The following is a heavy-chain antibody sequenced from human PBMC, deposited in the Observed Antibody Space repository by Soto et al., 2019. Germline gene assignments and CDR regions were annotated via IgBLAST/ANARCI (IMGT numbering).Heavy chain of an antibody. CDR1: GGTFSNDA. V-gene: IGHV1-69*13. J-gene: IGHJ4*02. CDR2: IIPIFGTA. Sequence: SVKVSCKASGGTFSNDAINWVRQAPGQGLEWMGGIIPIFGTANYAQKFQGRVTITADESTSTAYLDLSSLRSEDTAVYYCARPVEMATISRSYLFYWGQGTLVTVSS. D-gene: IGHD5-12*01. CDR3: ARPVEMATISRSYLFY.